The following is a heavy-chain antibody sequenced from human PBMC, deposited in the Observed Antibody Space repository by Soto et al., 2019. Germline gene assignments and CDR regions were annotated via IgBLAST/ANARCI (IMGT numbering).Heavy chain of an antibody. V-gene: IGHV3-21*01. CDR3: ARGRQQRNGGVIVKMEPYYFDY. CDR1: GFTFSSYS. J-gene: IGHJ4*02. CDR2: ISSSSSYI. D-gene: IGHD3-16*02. Sequence: GGSLRLSCAASGFTFSSYSMNWVRQAPGKGLEWVSSISSSSSYIYYADSVKGRFTISRDNAKNSLYLQMNSLRAEDTAVYYCARGRQQRNGGVIVKMEPYYFDYWGQGTLVTVSS.